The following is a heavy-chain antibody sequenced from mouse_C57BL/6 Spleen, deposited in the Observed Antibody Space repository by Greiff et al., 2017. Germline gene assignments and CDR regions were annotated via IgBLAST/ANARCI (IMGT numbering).Heavy chain of an antibody. CDR1: GYTFTSYW. Sequence: VQLQESGAELVKPGASVKMSCKASGYTFTSYWITWVKQRPGQGLEWIGDIYPGSGSTNYNEKFKSKATLTVDTSSSTAYMQLSSLTSEDSAVYYCAIITTVVADYYAMDYWGQGTSVTVSS. CDR2: IYPGSGST. CDR3: AIITTVVADYYAMDY. V-gene: IGHV1-55*01. J-gene: IGHJ4*01. D-gene: IGHD1-1*01.